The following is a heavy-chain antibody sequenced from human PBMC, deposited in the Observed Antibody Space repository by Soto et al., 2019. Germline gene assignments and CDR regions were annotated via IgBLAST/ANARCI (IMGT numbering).Heavy chain of an antibody. V-gene: IGHV4-59*01. CDR2: IYYSGST. D-gene: IGHD3-3*01. CDR3: AGLYYDFWSGYSTLDDY. CDR1: GGSISSYY. J-gene: IGHJ4*02. Sequence: SETLSLTCTVSGGSISSYYWSWIRQPPGKGLEWIGYIYYSGSTNYNPSLKSRVTISVDTSKNQFSLKLSSVTAADTAVYYCAGLYYDFWSGYSTLDDYWGQGTLVTVSS.